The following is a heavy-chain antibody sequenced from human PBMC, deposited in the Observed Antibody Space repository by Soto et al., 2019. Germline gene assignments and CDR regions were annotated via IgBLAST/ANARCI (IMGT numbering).Heavy chain of an antibody. CDR3: AKGAAAGLYYYYGMDV. CDR1: GFTFSSYA. CDR2: ISGGGGST. V-gene: IGHV3-23*01. Sequence: GGSLRLSCTASGFTFSSYAMSWVRQAPGKGLEWVSAISGGGGSTYYADSVKGRFTISRDNSKNTLYLQMNSLRAEDTAVYYCAKGAAAGLYYYYGMDVWGQGTTVTVSS. D-gene: IGHD6-13*01. J-gene: IGHJ6*02.